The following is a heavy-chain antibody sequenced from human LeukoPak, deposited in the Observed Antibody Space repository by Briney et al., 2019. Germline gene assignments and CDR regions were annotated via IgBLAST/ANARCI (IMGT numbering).Heavy chain of an antibody. CDR2: IRYDGNNK. Sequence: GGSLRLSCAASGFTFSSYSMHWVRQAPGKGLEWVTFIRYDGNNKYYADSVKGRFTVSRDNSKNTLSLQMNSLRGDDTAVYYCASSRGELLDYWGQGTLVTVSS. D-gene: IGHD1-26*01. CDR1: GFTFSSYS. V-gene: IGHV3-30*02. CDR3: ASSRGELLDY. J-gene: IGHJ4*02.